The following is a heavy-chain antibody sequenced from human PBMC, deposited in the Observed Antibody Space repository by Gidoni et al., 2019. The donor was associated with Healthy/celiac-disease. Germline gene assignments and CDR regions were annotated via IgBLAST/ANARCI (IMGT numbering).Heavy chain of an antibody. Sequence: EVQLVESGGVVVQPGGSLRLYFAASGFTFDDYTMHWVRQAPGKGLEWVSLISWEGGSTYYADSVKGRFTISRDNSKNSLYLQMNSLRTEDTALYYCAYSTSSIDYWGQGTLVTVSS. V-gene: IGHV3-43*01. D-gene: IGHD6-6*01. CDR1: GFTFDDYT. CDR3: AYSTSSIDY. CDR2: ISWEGGST. J-gene: IGHJ4*02.